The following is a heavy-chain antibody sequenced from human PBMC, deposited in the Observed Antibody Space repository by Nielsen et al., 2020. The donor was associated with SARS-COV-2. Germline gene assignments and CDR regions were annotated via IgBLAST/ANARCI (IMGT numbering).Heavy chain of an antibody. Sequence: SETLSLTCTVSGGSISSSSYYWGWIRQPPGKGLEWIGSIYYSGSTYYNPSLKSRVTISVDTSKNQFSLKLSSVTAADTAVYYCARGALSYYGYWGQGTLVTVSS. J-gene: IGHJ4*02. CDR2: IYYSGST. D-gene: IGHD2/OR15-2a*01. CDR1: GGSISSSSYY. CDR3: ARGALSYYGY. V-gene: IGHV4-39*01.